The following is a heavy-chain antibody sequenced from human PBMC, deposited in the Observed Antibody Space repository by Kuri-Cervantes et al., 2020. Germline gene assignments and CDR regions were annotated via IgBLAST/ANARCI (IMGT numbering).Heavy chain of an antibody. V-gene: IGHV3-48*01. Sequence: GGSLRLSCAASGFTFSSYSMSWVRQAPGKGLEWVSYISSSSSTIYYADSVKGRFTISRDNAKNSLYLQMNSLRAEDTAVYYCARDGDSYGSGSYYNVPHKFDYWGQGNLV. CDR2: ISSSSSTI. CDR1: GFTFSSYS. D-gene: IGHD3-10*01. J-gene: IGHJ4*02. CDR3: ARDGDSYGSGSYYNVPHKFDY.